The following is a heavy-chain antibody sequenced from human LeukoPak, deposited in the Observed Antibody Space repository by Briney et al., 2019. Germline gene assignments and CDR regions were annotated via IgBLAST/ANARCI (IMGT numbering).Heavy chain of an antibody. Sequence: SETLSLTCTVSGGSISGSYWSWIRQPPGKGLEWIAYMYNSGSTNYNPSLKSRVTISVDTSKNRFSLKLSSVTAADTAVYYCARDSPIVGATDSWGQGTLVTVSS. V-gene: IGHV4-59*01. D-gene: IGHD1-26*01. CDR3: ARDSPIVGATDS. J-gene: IGHJ5*02. CDR2: MYNSGST. CDR1: GGSISGSY.